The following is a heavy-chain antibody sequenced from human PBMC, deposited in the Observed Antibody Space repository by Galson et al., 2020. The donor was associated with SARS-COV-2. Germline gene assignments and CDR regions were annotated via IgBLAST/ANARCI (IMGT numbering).Heavy chain of an antibody. CDR2: IKSKTDGGTT. J-gene: IGHJ6*02. CDR3: TTEFLRYCDWLLNTDYYYGMDV. Sequence: GGSLRLSCAASGFTFSNAWMSWVRQAPGKGLEWVGRIKSKTDGGTTDYAAPVKGRFTISRDDSKNTLYLQMNSLKTEDTAVYYCTTEFLRYCDWLLNTDYYYGMDVWGQGTTVTVSS. D-gene: IGHD3-9*01. CDR1: GFTFSNAW. V-gene: IGHV3-15*01.